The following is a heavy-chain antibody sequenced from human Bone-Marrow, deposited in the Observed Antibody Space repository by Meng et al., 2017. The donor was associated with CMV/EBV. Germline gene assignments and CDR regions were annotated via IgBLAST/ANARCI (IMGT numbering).Heavy chain of an antibody. J-gene: IGHJ4*02. CDR2: LTSGGGA. V-gene: IGHV3-23*01. CDR3: AKDLNYGGISGLEY. CDR1: GFRFSGYT. Sequence: GESLKISCTASGFRFSGYTMTWVRQAPGGGLEWVSTLTSGGGAFYADSVKGRFTISRDNSKNTLYLQMNSLRAEDTALFYCAKDLNYGGISGLEYWGQGNPVNVSS. D-gene: IGHD2-21*01.